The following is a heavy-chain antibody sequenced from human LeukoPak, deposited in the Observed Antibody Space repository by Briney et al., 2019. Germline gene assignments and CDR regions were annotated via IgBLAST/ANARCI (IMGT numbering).Heavy chain of an antibody. Sequence: PSETLSLTCAVSGGSISSSNWWSWVRQPPGKGLEWIGEIYHSGSTNYNPSLKSRVTISVDKSKNQFSLKLSSVTAADTAVYYCARTRSIVGATNYFDYWGQGTLVTVSS. CDR2: IYHSGST. CDR3: ARTRSIVGATNYFDY. J-gene: IGHJ4*02. D-gene: IGHD1-26*01. V-gene: IGHV4-4*02. CDR1: GGSISSSNW.